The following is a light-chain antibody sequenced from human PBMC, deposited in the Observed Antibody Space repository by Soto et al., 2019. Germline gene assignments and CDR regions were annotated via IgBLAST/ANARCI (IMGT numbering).Light chain of an antibody. CDR3: TSYAGSSTYA. V-gene: IGLV2-14*03. CDR2: DVT. Sequence: QSALTQPASVSGSPGQSITTSCSGTSSDVGAYNSVSWYQQHPGKAPELMIYDVTNRPSGVSNRFSGSKSGNTASLTISGLQAEDEADYYCTSYAGSSTYAFGTGTKLTVL. CDR1: SSDVGAYNS. J-gene: IGLJ1*01.